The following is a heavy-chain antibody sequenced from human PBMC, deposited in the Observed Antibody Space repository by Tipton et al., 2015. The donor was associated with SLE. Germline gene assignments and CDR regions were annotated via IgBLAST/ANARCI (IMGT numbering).Heavy chain of an antibody. CDR3: ARDLAARGGHYFDY. V-gene: IGHV4-34*01. CDR1: GGSFSGYY. Sequence: GLVKPSETLSLTCAVYGGSFSGYYWSWIRQPPGKGLEWIGEINHSGSTNYNPSLKSRVTISVDTSKNQFSLKLSSVTAADTAVYYCARDLAARGGHYFDYWGQGTLVTVSS. D-gene: IGHD6-6*01. J-gene: IGHJ4*02. CDR2: INHSGST.